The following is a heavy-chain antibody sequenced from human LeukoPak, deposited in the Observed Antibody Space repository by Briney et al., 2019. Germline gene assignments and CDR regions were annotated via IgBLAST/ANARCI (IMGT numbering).Heavy chain of an antibody. CDR1: GFTFSSYG. CDR3: AKDSTIAVAGFFDY. V-gene: IGHV3-30*18. CDR2: ISYDGSNK. J-gene: IGHJ4*02. D-gene: IGHD6-19*01. Sequence: GGSLRLSCAASGFTFSSYGMHWVRQAPGKGLEWVAVISYDGSNKYYADSVKGRFTISRDNSKNTLYLQMNSLSAEDTAVYYCAKDSTIAVAGFFDYWGQGTLVTVSS.